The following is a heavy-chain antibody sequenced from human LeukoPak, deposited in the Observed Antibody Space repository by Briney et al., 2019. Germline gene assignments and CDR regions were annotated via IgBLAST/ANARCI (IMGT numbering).Heavy chain of an antibody. D-gene: IGHD2-21*02. V-gene: IGHV3-23*01. CDR1: GFTFSSYA. CDR3: AKGQRAYCGGDCYSGY. J-gene: IGHJ4*02. CDR2: ISGSGGST. Sequence: GGSLRLSCAASGFTFSSYAMSWVRQAPGKGLEWVSAISGSGGSTYYADSVKGRFTISRDNSKNTLYLRMNSLRAEDTAVYYCAKGQRAYCGGDCYSGYWGQGTLVTVSS.